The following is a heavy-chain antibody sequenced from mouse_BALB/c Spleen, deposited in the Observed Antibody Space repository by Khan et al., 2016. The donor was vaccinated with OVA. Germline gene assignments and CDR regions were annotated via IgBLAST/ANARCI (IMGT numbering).Heavy chain of an antibody. Sequence: EVELVESGGDLVKPGGSLKFSCAASGFTFSSYSMSWVRQTPDKRLEWVATISSGGDYTYYSDNVKGRFTISRDNAKNTLYLQMSSLKSEDTAMXYCASKLTGWFAYWDQGTLVTVSA. J-gene: IGHJ3*01. V-gene: IGHV5-6*01. D-gene: IGHD4-1*01. CDR1: GFTFSSYS. CDR3: ASKLTGWFAY. CDR2: ISSGGDYT.